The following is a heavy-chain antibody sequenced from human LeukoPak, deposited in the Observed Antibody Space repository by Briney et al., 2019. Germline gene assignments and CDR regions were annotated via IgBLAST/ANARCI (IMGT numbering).Heavy chain of an antibody. J-gene: IGHJ4*02. CDR2: ISGSGGST. CDR1: GFTFSSYA. CDR3: AKGAPYTVLVVYAADY. Sequence: PGGSLRLSCAASGFTFSSYAMSWVRQATGKGLEWVSAISGSGGSTYYADSVKGRFTISRDNSKNTLYLQMNSLRAEDTAVYYCAKGAPYTVLVVYAADYWGQGTLVTVSS. V-gene: IGHV3-23*01. D-gene: IGHD2-8*02.